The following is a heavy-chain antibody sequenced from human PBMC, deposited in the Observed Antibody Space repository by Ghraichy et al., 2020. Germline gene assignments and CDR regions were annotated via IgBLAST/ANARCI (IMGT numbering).Heavy chain of an antibody. CDR3: ARVTIRESSSWYLSSYWYFDL. D-gene: IGHD6-13*01. CDR1: GFTFSSYS. CDR2: ISSSSSTI. J-gene: IGHJ2*01. V-gene: IGHV3-48*02. Sequence: GGSLRLSCAASGFTFSSYSMNWVRQAPGKGLEWVSYISSSSSTIYYADSVKGRFTISRDNAKNSLYLQMNSLRDEDTAVYYCARVTIRESSSWYLSSYWYFDLWGRGTLVTVSS.